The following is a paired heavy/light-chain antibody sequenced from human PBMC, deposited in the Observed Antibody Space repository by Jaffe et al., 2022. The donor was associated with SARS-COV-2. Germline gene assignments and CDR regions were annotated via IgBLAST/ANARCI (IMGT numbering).Light chain of an antibody. CDR3: QQYGSSPGGT. Sequence: EIVLTQSPGTLSLSPGERATLSCRASQSVSSSYLAWYQQKPGQAPRLLIYGASSRATGIPDRFSGSGSGTDFTLTISRLEPEDFAVYYCQQYGSSPGGTFGQGTRLEIK. J-gene: IGKJ5*01. V-gene: IGKV3-20*01. CDR2: GAS. CDR1: QSVSSSY.
Heavy chain of an antibody. J-gene: IGHJ4*02. V-gene: IGHV3-30-3*01. CDR2: ISYDGSNK. CDR1: GFTFSSYA. CDR3: ARDQDEQLWLGRYYDSSGYGL. D-gene: IGHD3-22*01. Sequence: QVQLVESGGGVVQPGRSLRLSCAASGFTFSSYAMHWVRQAPGKGLEWVAVISYDGSNKYYADSVKGRFTISRDNSKNTLYLQMNSLRAEDTAVYYCARDQDEQLWLGRYYDSSGYGLWGQGTLVTVSS.